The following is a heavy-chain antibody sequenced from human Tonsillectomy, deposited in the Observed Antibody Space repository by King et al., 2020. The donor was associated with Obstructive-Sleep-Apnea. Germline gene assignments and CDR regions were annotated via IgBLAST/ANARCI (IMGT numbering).Heavy chain of an antibody. J-gene: IGHJ4*02. CDR3: AGGGNSRVPFDY. CDR1: GGSITSYY. D-gene: IGHD4-23*01. V-gene: IGHV4-59*01. Sequence: VQLQESGPGLVKPSETLSLTCTVSGGSITSYYWSWIRQTPGKGLEWIGYIYYTGSTNHNPSLRRRVTLSVDTSKNQFSLKLSSVTAADTAVYYCAGGGNSRVPFDYWGQVTLVTVSS. CDR2: IYYTGST.